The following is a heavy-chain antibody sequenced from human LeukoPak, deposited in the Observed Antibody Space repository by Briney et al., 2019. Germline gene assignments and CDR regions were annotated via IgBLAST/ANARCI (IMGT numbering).Heavy chain of an antibody. J-gene: IGHJ4*02. CDR1: GFTFSSYA. Sequence: GSPRLSCAASGFTFSSYAMHWVRPAPGKGLEYVSAISSNVGSTYYANSVKGRFTISRDNSKNTLYLQMGSLRAEDMAVYYCARVSGGWFFDYWGQGTLVTVSS. V-gene: IGHV3-64*01. CDR2: ISSNVGST. CDR3: ARVSGGWFFDY. D-gene: IGHD2-15*01.